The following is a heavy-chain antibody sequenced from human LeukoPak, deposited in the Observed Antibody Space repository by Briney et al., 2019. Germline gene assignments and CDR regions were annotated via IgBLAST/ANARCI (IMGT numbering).Heavy chain of an antibody. CDR3: VKPLVSGPSDH. CDR1: GFTFSSYA. CDR2: ISGSGGNT. V-gene: IGHV3-23*01. J-gene: IGHJ4*02. Sequence: PGGSLRVSCAASGFTFSSYAMNWVHQAPGKGLEWVSTISGSGGNTYYAISVKGRFTVSRDNAKNTLYLQMNSLRADDTAIYYCVKPLVSGPSDHWGQGTLVTVSS. D-gene: IGHD3-3*01.